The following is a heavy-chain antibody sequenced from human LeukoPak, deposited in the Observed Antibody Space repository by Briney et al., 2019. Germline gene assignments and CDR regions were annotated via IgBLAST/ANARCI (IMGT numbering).Heavy chain of an antibody. J-gene: IGHJ4*02. CDR1: RASINDNY. D-gene: IGHD6-13*01. CDR2: TYTSGDT. Sequence: SETLSLTCTVSRASINDNYWSWSRQPAGKALEWIGRTYTSGDTNYNPSLKSRARVSVDTSKNQFYLSLTYVTAADTAVYYCTIGGASGSLAHWGPGTLVTVSS. CDR3: TIGGASGSLAH. V-gene: IGHV4-4*07.